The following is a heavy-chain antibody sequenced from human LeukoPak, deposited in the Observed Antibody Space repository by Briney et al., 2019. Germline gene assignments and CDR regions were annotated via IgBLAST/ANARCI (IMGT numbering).Heavy chain of an antibody. CDR2: ISSSSSYT. Sequence: GGSLRLSCAASGFTFSDYYMSWIRQAPGKGLEWVSYISSSSSYTNYADSVKGRFTISRDNAKNTLYLQMNSLRAEDTAVYYCAKDGLLWFGELSYFDYWGQGTLVTVSS. V-gene: IGHV3-11*05. CDR3: AKDGLLWFGELSYFDY. J-gene: IGHJ4*02. CDR1: GFTFSDYY. D-gene: IGHD3-10*01.